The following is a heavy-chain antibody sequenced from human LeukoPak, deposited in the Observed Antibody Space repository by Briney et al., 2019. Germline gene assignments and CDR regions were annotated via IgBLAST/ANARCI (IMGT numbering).Heavy chain of an antibody. CDR1: GFSVNSNY. CDR3: ARLWDYHFDF. J-gene: IGHJ4*02. D-gene: IGHD3-10*01. Sequence: GGSLRLSCAASGFSVNSNYMNRVRQAPGKGLGWVSVIYSGGSTYYADSVKGRFTTSRHNSKNTVYLQMNSLSAEDTAVYYCARLWDYHFDFWGQGTLVTVSS. V-gene: IGHV3-53*04. CDR2: IYSGGST.